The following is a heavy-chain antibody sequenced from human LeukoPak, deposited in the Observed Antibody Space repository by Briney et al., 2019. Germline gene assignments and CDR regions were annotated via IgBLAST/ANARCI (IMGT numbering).Heavy chain of an antibody. D-gene: IGHD3-10*01. J-gene: IGHJ4*02. CDR3: ARVITMVRGVIILAYYFDY. CDR2: INSDGSST. Sequence: GGSLRLSRAASGFTFSSYWMHWVRQAPGKGLVWVSRINSDGSSTSYADSVKGRFTNSRDNAKNTLYLQMNSLRAEDTAVYYCARVITMVRGVIILAYYFDYWGQGTLVTVSS. CDR1: GFTFSSYW. V-gene: IGHV3-74*01.